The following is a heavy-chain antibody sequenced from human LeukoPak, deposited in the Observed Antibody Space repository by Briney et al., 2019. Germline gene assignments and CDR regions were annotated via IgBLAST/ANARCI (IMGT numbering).Heavy chain of an antibody. D-gene: IGHD3-10*01. V-gene: IGHV3-48*01. J-gene: IGHJ4*02. CDR3: AKVYGSGIDY. CDR2: VSGCGDAI. CDR1: GCTFSSYR. Sequence: GRSLRLSCAASGCTFSSYRMNWVRQAPGKGLGWDSYVSGCGDAISYADSVKGRFTISRDNSKNTLYLQMNSQSAEDTAVYYGAKVYGSGIDYRGQGT.